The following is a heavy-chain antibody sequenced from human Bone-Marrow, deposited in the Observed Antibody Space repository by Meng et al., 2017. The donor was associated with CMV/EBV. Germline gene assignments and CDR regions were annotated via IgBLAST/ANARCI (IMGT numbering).Heavy chain of an antibody. J-gene: IGHJ6*02. CDR2: INHSGST. V-gene: IGHV4-34*01. D-gene: IGHD2-2*01. CDR1: GGSFSGYY. CDR3: ARGWSYCSTTSCSNGDYYYYGMDV. Sequence: SETLSLTCAVYGGSFSGYYWSWIRQPPGKGLEWIGEINHSGSTNYNPSLKSRVIISVDTSKNQFSLKLSSVTAADTAVYFCARGWSYCSTTSCSNGDYYYYGMDVWGQGTTVTVSS.